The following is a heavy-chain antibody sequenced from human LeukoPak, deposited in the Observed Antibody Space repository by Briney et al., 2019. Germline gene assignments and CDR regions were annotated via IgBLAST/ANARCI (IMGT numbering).Heavy chain of an antibody. V-gene: IGHV3-23*01. Sequence: GGSLRLSCAASGFTFSSYAMSWARQAPEKGLEWVSGISASGGSTYYADSVKGRSTVSRDNSKNTLYLQMSSLRADDTAVYYCAKGPRQQLVTRFDNWGQGTLVTVSS. J-gene: IGHJ4*02. CDR1: GFTFSSYA. CDR3: AKGPRQQLVTRFDN. D-gene: IGHD6-13*01. CDR2: ISASGGST.